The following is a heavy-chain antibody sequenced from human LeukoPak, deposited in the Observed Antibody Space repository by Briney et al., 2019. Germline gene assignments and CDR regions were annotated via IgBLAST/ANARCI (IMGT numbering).Heavy chain of an antibody. CDR1: GGSISSGGYY. V-gene: IGHV4-61*08. CDR3: ASAPRYCTNGVCYTDYYYYGMDV. J-gene: IGHJ6*02. Sequence: SETLSLTCTVSGGSISSGGYYWSWIRQPPGKGLEWIGYIYYSGSTNYNPSLKSRVTISVDTSKNQFSLKLSSVTAADTAVYYCASAPRYCTNGVCYTDYYYYGMDVWGQGTTVTVSS. D-gene: IGHD2-8*01. CDR2: IYYSGST.